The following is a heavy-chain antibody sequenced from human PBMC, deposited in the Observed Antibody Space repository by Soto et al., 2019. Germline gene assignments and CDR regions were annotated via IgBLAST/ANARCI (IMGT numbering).Heavy chain of an antibody. Sequence: SVKVSCKDSGYTFTSYDINWVRQAPGQGLEWMGRIIPILGIANYAQKFQGRVTITADESTSTAYMELSSLRSEDTAVYYCARHDCISTSCYYYYYYGMDVWGQGTTVTVSS. CDR1: GYTFTSYD. J-gene: IGHJ6*02. V-gene: IGHV1-69*04. CDR3: ARHDCISTSCYYYYYYGMDV. D-gene: IGHD2-2*01. CDR2: IIPILGIA.